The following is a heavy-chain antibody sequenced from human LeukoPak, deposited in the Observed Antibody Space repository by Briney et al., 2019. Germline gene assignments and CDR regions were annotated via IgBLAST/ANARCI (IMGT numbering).Heavy chain of an antibody. CDR3: ALTYYYDSSGYYYDY. CDR1: GGSISSSSYY. V-gene: IGHV4-39*01. D-gene: IGHD3-22*01. J-gene: IGHJ4*02. CDR2: IYYSGST. Sequence: PSETLSLTCTVSGGSISSSSYYWGWIRQPPGKGLEWIGSIYYSGSTHYNPSLKSRVTISVDTSKNQFSLKLSSVTAADTAVYYCALTYYYDSSGYYYDYWGQGTLVTVSS.